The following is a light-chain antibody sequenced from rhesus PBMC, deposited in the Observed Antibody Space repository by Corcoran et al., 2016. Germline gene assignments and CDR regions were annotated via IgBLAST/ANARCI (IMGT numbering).Light chain of an antibody. Sequence: DIQMTQSLSSLFASVGDRVTITCRASQCISNWLSWYQQKPGKAPKLLLYRASNLETGVPSRFSVSGSGTNFTLTLISLQPEDIETNYCQQLVNSPTFGQGTKVEIK. J-gene: IGKJ1*01. CDR1: QCISNW. CDR2: RAS. V-gene: IGKV1-69*01. CDR3: QQLVNSPT.